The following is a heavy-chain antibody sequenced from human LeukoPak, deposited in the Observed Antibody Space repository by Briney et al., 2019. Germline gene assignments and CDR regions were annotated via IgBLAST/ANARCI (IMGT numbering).Heavy chain of an antibody. J-gene: IGHJ6*03. Sequence: GESLKISCKGSGYSFTSYWIGWVRQMPGKGLEWMGFIYPDDSDTRYSPSIQGQVTISADKSSSTAYLQWSSLKASDTAMYYCARVRRPTGYSYSYYYMDVWGKGTTVTVSS. D-gene: IGHD5-18*01. CDR3: ARVRRPTGYSYSYYYMDV. CDR2: IYPDDSDT. V-gene: IGHV5-51*01. CDR1: GYSFTSYW.